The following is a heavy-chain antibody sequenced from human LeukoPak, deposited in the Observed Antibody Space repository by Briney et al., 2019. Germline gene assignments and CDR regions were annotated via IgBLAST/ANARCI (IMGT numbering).Heavy chain of an antibody. V-gene: IGHV4-4*02. D-gene: IGHD2-15*01. J-gene: IGHJ5*02. CDR1: GGSISSSTW. CDR2: IYHSGST. CDR3: ARPLSRGYCSGGSCYGRGAWFDR. Sequence: KPSETLSLTCAVSGGSISSSTWWSWVRKPPGKGLEWIGQIYHSGSTNYNPSLKSRVTISVDKSKNQFSLKLRSVTAADTAVYYCARPLSRGYCSGGSCYGRGAWFDRWGQGTLVTVSS.